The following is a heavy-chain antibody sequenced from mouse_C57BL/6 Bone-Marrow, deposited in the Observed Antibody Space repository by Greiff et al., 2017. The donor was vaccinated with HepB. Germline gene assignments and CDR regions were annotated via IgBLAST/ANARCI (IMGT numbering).Heavy chain of an antibody. J-gene: IGHJ2*01. V-gene: IGHV1-55*01. Sequence: QVQLQQPGAELVKPGASVKLSCTASGSTFTSYWIPWVKQSPGQGLEWIGDIYPGSGSTNYNEKFKSKATLTVDTSSSTGYMQLSSLTSEDSAVYYGARDYDGSSAYYFDYWGQGTTLTVAS. D-gene: IGHD1-1*01. CDR3: ARDYDGSSAYYFDY. CDR1: GSTFTSYW. CDR2: IYPGSGST.